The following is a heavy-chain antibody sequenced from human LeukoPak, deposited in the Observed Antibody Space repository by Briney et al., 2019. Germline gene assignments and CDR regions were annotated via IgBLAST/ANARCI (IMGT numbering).Heavy chain of an antibody. V-gene: IGHV3-9*01. CDR1: GFTFDDYA. J-gene: IGHJ6*02. CDR3: AKDRSPKRNGMDV. Sequence: PGGSLRLSCAASGFTFDDYAMHWVRQAPGKGLEWVSGISWNSGSIGYADSVKGRFTISRDNAKNSLYLQMNSLRAEDTALYYCAKDRSPKRNGMDVWGQGTTVTVSS. CDR2: ISWNSGSI.